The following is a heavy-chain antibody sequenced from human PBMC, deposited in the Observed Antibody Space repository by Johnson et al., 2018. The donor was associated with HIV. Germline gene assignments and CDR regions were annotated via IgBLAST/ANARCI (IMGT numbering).Heavy chain of an antibody. Sequence: VQLVESGGGLVQPGGSLRLSCAASGFAFSSYAMTWVRQAPGKGLEWVSGINWNGGSTAYGDSVKGRFTISRDNAKNSLHLQMNSLRPEDTAFYYCARDLSRRAIYSGAFDIWGQGTMVTVSS. V-gene: IGHV3-20*04. D-gene: IGHD2-15*01. CDR1: GFAFSSYA. CDR3: ARDLSRRAIYSGAFDI. J-gene: IGHJ3*02. CDR2: INWNGGST.